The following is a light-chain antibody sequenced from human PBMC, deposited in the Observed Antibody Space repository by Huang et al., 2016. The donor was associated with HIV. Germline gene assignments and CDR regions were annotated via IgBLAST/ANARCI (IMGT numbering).Light chain of an antibody. V-gene: IGKV1-NL1*01. Sequence: DIQMTQSPSSLSAPVGDRVTITRRASQGISNSLAWYQQKPGKAPKLLLYTASRLESGVPSKFSGSGSGTGTDYTLTISSLQPEDFATYYCQQYYSIPYTFGQGTKLEIK. CDR2: TAS. CDR1: QGISNS. CDR3: QQYYSIPYT. J-gene: IGKJ2*01.